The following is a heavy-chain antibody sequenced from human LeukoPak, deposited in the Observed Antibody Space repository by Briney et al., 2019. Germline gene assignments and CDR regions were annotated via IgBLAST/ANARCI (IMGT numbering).Heavy chain of an antibody. CDR2: ISYSGST. Sequence: SETLSLTCTVSGGSISSYYWSWIRQPPGKGLEWIGFISYSGSTNYNPSLKSRVTISVDTSKNQFSLKLSSVTAEDTAVYYCARDRPFDIWGQGTMVTVSS. J-gene: IGHJ3*02. CDR3: ARDRPFDI. V-gene: IGHV4-59*01. CDR1: GGSISSYY.